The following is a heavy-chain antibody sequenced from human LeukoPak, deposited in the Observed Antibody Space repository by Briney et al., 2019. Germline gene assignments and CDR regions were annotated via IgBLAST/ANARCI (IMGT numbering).Heavy chain of an antibody. CDR3: ASRYCSGGSCEGAFDI. CDR2: IYPGDSDT. CDR1: GYSFTSYW. J-gene: IGHJ3*02. D-gene: IGHD2-15*01. V-gene: IGHV5-51*01. Sequence: GESLKISCKGSGYSFTSYWIGWVRQMPGKGLEWMGIIYPGDSDTRYSPSFQGQVTISADKSISTAYLQWSSLKASDTAMYYCASRYCSGGSCEGAFDIWGQGTMVTASS.